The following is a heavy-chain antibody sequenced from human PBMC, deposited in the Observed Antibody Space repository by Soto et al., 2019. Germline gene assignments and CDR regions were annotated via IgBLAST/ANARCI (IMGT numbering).Heavy chain of an antibody. V-gene: IGHV3-23*01. J-gene: IGHJ4*02. CDR2: ISGSGGST. D-gene: IGHD3-22*01. CDR3: AKDSLYYDSSGYPTDY. CDR1: GFTFSSYA. Sequence: GGSLRLSCAASGFTFSSYAMSWVRQAPGKGLEWVSAISGSGGSTYYADSVKGRFTISRDNSKNTLYLQMNSLRAEDTAVYYCAKDSLYYDSSGYPTDYWGQGTLVTVSS.